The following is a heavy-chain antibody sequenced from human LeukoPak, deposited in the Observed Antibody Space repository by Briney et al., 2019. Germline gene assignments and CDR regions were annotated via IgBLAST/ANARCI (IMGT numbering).Heavy chain of an antibody. CDR3: AKLIAVAGTDDY. Sequence: GGSLRLSCAASGFTFSSQAMSWVRQAPGKGLEWFSSISGSDGSTNYADSVKGRFTISRDNSKNTLYLQMNSLRAGDTAVYYCAKLIAVAGTDDYWGQGTLVTVSS. CDR1: GFTFSSQA. CDR2: ISGSDGST. D-gene: IGHD6-19*01. V-gene: IGHV3-23*01. J-gene: IGHJ4*02.